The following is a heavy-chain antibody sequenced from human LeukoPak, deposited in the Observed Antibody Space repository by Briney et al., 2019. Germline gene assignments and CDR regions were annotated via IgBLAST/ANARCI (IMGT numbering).Heavy chain of an antibody. CDR1: GYTFTSYG. V-gene: IGHV1-18*01. CDR2: ISAYNGNT. D-gene: IGHD3-3*01. J-gene: IGHJ6*02. Sequence: ASAKVSCKASGYTFTSYGISWVRQAPGQGLEWMGWISAYNGNTNYAQKLQGRVTMTTDTSTSTAYMELRSLRSDDTAVYYCARDPGGFLEWLLWGSYYGTDVWGQGTTVTVSS. CDR3: ARDPGGFLEWLLWGSYYGTDV.